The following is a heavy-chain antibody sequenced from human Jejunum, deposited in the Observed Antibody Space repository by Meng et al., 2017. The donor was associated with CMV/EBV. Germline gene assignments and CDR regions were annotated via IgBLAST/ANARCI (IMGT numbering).Heavy chain of an antibody. CDR1: GGSFSGYL. Sequence: CAVYGGSFSGYLWNWIRQPPGKGLEWIGEINHSGTTNYNPSLKSQVTMSLDTSKNQFSLRLSSVTAADTAVYYCARSDFWSSMDVWGQGTTVTVSS. V-gene: IGHV4-34*01. J-gene: IGHJ6*02. D-gene: IGHD3-3*01. CDR3: ARSDFWSSMDV. CDR2: INHSGTT.